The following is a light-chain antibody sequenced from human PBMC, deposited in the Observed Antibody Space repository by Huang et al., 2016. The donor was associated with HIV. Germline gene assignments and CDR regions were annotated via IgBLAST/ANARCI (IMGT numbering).Light chain of an antibody. CDR1: QSISSN. Sequence: EMVMTQSPATLSVSPGEIVTLSCRASQSISSNLAWYQQTPGQAPRLLSYGASTRATGIPPRCSGGGSGTVFTLTISSLQSEEFAVYYCQQYDHWPPWTFGQGTKVEIK. J-gene: IGKJ1*01. CDR3: QQYDHWPPWT. V-gene: IGKV3-15*01. CDR2: GAS.